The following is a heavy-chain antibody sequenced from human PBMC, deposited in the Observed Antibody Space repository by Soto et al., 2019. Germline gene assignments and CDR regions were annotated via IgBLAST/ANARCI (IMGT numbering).Heavy chain of an antibody. CDR1: GGTFTSYA. CDR3: ARAQDCGCNEFLFDP. Sequence: QVQLVQSGAEVKKPGSSVKVSCKASGGTFTSYAISWVRQAPGQGLEWMGGIIPIIGTANYAQKFQGRVTITADESTSSGDMELSRLGSEDTAVYYCARAQDCGCNEFLFDPWGQGTLVTVSS. D-gene: IGHD2-21*01. CDR2: IIPIIGTA. J-gene: IGHJ5*02. V-gene: IGHV1-69*01.